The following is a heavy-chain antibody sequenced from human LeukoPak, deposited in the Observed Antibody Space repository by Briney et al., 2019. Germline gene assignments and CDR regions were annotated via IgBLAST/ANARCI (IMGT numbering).Heavy chain of an antibody. J-gene: IGHJ4*02. CDR2: IYYSGST. CDR3: ARHSPGVIIDY. Sequence: PSETLSLTCTVSGGSISSSSYYWGWIRQPPGKGLEWIGSIYYSGSTYYNPSLKSRVTISVDTSKNQFSLKLSSVTAADTAVYYCARHSPGVIIDYWGQGTLVTVSS. V-gene: IGHV4-39*01. CDR1: GGSISSSSYY. D-gene: IGHD3-16*02.